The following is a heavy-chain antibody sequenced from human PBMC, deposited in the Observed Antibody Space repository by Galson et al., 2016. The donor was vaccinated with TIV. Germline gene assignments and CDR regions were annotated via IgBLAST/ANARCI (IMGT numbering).Heavy chain of an antibody. Sequence: ETLSLTCTVSGASVSSGNYYWTWIRQSPGKGLECMGYIFSSGSTKYNPSLKSRVTVSADTSKNQFSLKLRSVTAADTAVDYCTRDSWTSGYNSAWEAFDFWGQGTMVTVSS. CDR2: IFSSGST. CDR1: GASVSSGNYY. J-gene: IGHJ3*01. D-gene: IGHD6-19*01. V-gene: IGHV4-61*01. CDR3: TRDSWTSGYNSAWEAFDF.